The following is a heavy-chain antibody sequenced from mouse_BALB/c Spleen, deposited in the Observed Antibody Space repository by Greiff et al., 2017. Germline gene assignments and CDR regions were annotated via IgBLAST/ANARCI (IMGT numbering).Heavy chain of an antibody. CDR1: GFTFSSYG. D-gene: IGHD1-1*02. CDR2: ISSGGSYT. J-gene: IGHJ2*01. V-gene: IGHV5-6*01. Sequence: EVQRVESGGGLVKPGGSLKLSCAASGFTFSSYGMSWVRQTPDKRLEWVATISSGGSYTYYPDSVKGRFTISRDNAKNTLYLQMSSLKSEDTAMYYCARHGNYFDYGGQGTTLTVSS. CDR3: ARHGNYFDY.